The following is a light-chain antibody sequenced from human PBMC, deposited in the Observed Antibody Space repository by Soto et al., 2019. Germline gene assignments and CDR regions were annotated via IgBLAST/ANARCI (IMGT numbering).Light chain of an antibody. J-gene: IGLJ3*02. CDR1: RGHSTYI. Sequence: QPVLTQSYSSSASLESSVKLPCILSRGHSTYIIAWHQQQPGKAPRFLMTLDRSGSYNRGSGVPDRFSGSSSGADRYLTISNLQFEDEGDYYCETWYSNTHKVFGGGTKLPV. CDR3: ETWYSNTHKV. CDR2: LDRSGSY. V-gene: IGLV4-60*02.